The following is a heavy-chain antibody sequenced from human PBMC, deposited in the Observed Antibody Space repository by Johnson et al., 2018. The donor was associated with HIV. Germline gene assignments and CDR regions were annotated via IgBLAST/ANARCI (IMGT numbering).Heavy chain of an antibody. D-gene: IGHD3-22*01. J-gene: IGHJ3*02. CDR2: VSYDGSNK. CDR3: AKGTRRITMIVVVHRADAFDI. Sequence: QVQLVESGGGVVRPGGSLRLSCAASGFPFSNYAMHWVRQAPGKGLEWVAVVSYDGSNKYYADSVKGRFTISRDNSKNTRYLQMNSLRAEDTAVYYCAKGTRRITMIVVVHRADAFDIWGQGTMVTVSS. CDR1: GFPFSNYA. V-gene: IGHV3-30*04.